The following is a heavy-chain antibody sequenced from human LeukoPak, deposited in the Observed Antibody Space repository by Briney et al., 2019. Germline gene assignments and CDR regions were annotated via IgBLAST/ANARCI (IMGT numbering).Heavy chain of an antibody. V-gene: IGHV3-21*01. D-gene: IGHD4-17*01. CDR3: EKEIWPTMTIPGWTYFDY. J-gene: IGHJ4*02. Sequence: GGSLRLSCAASGFTFSRYSVNWVRQAPGKGLEWVSCIYSGSSYIYYVNSVKGRFTISRDNSKNTLYLQMNRLRAEDTVLYYCEKEIWPTMTIPGWTYFDYWGQGTRVTVSS. CDR2: IYSGSSYI. CDR1: GFTFSRYS.